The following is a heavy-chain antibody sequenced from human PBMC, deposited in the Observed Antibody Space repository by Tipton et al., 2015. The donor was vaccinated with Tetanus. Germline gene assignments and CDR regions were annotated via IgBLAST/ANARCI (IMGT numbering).Heavy chain of an antibody. CDR2: VYYNGNT. J-gene: IGHJ4*02. V-gene: IGHV4-61*08. Sequence: TLSLTCTVSGGLITTGGYSWGWIRQPPGQGLEWIGYVYYNGNTHYNPALKSRVTISVDTSKNQFSLKLSSVTAADTAIYYCAREVPAAGHFDSWGQGTLVTVSS. CDR1: GGLITTGGYS. CDR3: AREVPAAGHFDS. D-gene: IGHD2-2*01.